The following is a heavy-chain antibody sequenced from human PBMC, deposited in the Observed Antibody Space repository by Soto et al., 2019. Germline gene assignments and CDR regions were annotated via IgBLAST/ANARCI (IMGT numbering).Heavy chain of an antibody. J-gene: IGHJ6*02. V-gene: IGHV3-30*18. CDR2: ISYDGSNE. CDR3: AKDSTAMVRGLMDV. D-gene: IGHD3-10*01. CDR1: GFTFSSYG. Sequence: GGSLRLSCAASGFTFSSYGMHWVRQAPGRGLEWVAVISYDGSNEYYADSVKGRFTISRDNSKNTLYVQMNSLRAEDTAVYYCAKDSTAMVRGLMDVWGQGTTVTVSS.